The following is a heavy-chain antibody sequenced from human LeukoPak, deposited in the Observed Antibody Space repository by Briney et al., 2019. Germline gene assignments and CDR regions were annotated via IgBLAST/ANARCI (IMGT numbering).Heavy chain of an antibody. D-gene: IGHD5-24*01. CDR3: ARAEMATITPSDY. V-gene: IGHV4-59*01. CDR2: IYYSGST. J-gene: IGHJ4*02. CDR1: GGSISSYY. Sequence: KPSETLSLTCTVSGGSISSYYWSWIRQPPGKGLEWIGYIYYSGSTNYNPSLKSRVTISVDTSKNQFSLKLSSVTAADTAVYYCARAEMATITPSDYWGQGTLVTVSS.